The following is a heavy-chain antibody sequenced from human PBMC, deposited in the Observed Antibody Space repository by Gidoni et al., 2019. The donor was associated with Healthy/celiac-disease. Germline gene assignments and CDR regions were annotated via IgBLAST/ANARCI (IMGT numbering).Heavy chain of an antibody. J-gene: IGHJ4*02. D-gene: IGHD3-22*01. Sequence: EVQLLESGGGLVHPGGSLRLSCAASGFTFSSYAMSWVRQAPGKGREWVSAISGSGGSTYYADSVKGRFTISRDNSKNTLYLQMNSLRAEDTAVYYCAKDGLSVASSGYYYFFDYWGQGTLVTVSS. CDR1: GFTFSSYA. V-gene: IGHV3-23*01. CDR3: AKDGLSVASSGYYYFFDY. CDR2: ISGSGGST.